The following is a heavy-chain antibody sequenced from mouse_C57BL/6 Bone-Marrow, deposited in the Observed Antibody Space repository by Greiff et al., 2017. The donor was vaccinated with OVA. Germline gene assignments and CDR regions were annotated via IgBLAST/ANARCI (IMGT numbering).Heavy chain of an antibody. CDR3: ARDLWYFDV. Sequence: DVQLVESEGGLVQPGSSMKLSCTASGFTFSDYYMAWVRQVPEKGLEWVANINYDGSSTYYLDSLKSRFIISRDNANNILYLQMSSLKSEDTATYYCARDLWYFDVWGTGTTVTVSS. J-gene: IGHJ1*03. CDR1: GFTFSDYY. V-gene: IGHV5-16*01. CDR2: INYDGSST.